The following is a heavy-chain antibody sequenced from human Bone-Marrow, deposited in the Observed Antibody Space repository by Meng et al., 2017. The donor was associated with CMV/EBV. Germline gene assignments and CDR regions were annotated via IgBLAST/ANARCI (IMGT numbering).Heavy chain of an antibody. J-gene: IGHJ3*01. CDR2: ISYDGTNK. CDR3: ARLKAVAGPANIFDF. CDR1: GFTFSNYA. Sequence: GESLKISCTSSGFTFSNYAFHWVRQAPGKGLEWVALISYDGTNKKYADSARGRFTISRDDPRGTLYLEMNSLTSDDTALYYCARLKAVAGPANIFDFWGQGTMVTVSS. V-gene: IGHV3-30*04. D-gene: IGHD6-19*01.